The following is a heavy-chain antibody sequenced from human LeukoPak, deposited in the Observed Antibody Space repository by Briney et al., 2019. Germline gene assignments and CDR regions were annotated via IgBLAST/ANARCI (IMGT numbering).Heavy chain of an antibody. CDR1: GGSISSGGYY. V-gene: IGHV4-31*03. CDR2: IYYSGST. CDR3: ASSSGYGMDV. Sequence: SETLSLTCTVSGGSISSGGYYWSWIRQHPGKGLEWIGYIYYSGSTYYNPSLKSRVTISVDTSKNQFSLKVSSVTAADAAVYYCASSSGYGMDVWGKGTTVTVSS. J-gene: IGHJ6*04. D-gene: IGHD3-10*01.